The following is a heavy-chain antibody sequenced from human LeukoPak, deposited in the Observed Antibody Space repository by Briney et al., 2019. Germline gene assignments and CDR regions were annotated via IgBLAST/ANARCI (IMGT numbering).Heavy chain of an antibody. CDR2: ISSSSSYV. J-gene: IGHJ4*02. CDR3: ARGQEYCSSTSCRGGFDY. CDR1: GFIFSSYS. V-gene: IGHV3-21*01. Sequence: GGSLRLSCAASGFIFSSYSMNWVRQAPGKGLEWVSSISSSSSYVYYADSVKGRFTISRDNAKNSLYLQMNSLRAEDTAVYYCARGQEYCSSTSCRGGFDYWGQGTLVTVSS. D-gene: IGHD2-2*01.